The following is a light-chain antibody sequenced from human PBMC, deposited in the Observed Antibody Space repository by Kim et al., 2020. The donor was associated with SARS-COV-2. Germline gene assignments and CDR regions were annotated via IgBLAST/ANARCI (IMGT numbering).Light chain of an antibody. CDR1: AGVTRHY. Sequence: SPGERATLSCCASAGVTRHYLARYQQLPGLTPSFRILGASKTFPGIPYRFTGSGAVTDFTLTVARLEPVDFAVYYCQRYGGAPVTFVLGTRLEIK. CDR2: GAS. J-gene: IGKJ5*01. V-gene: IGKV3-20*01. CDR3: QRYGGAPVT.